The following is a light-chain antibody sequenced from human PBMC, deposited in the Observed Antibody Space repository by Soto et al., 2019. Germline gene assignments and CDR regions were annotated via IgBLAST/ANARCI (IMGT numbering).Light chain of an antibody. J-gene: IGKJ4*01. Sequence: DIQMTQSPSTLSASEGERVTITCRASQSISSWLAWYQQKPGKAPKLLIYDASSLESGVPSRFSGSGSGTEFTLTISSLQPDDFATYYCQQYNSYSPLTFGGGTKVEIK. CDR2: DAS. CDR1: QSISSW. V-gene: IGKV1-5*01. CDR3: QQYNSYSPLT.